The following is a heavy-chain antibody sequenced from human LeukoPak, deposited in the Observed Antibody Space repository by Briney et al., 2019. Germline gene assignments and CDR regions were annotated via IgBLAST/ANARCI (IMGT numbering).Heavy chain of an antibody. J-gene: IGHJ4*02. CDR2: VYYSGNT. CDR3: AGTISLVRGVIMPPNY. Sequence: SETLSLTCTVSGDSISSSNYYWGWIRQPPGKGLEWIGSVYYSGNTYYNPSLKSRVTISLDTSKNQFSLKLSSVTAADTAVYFCAGTISLVRGVIMPPNYWGQGTLVTVSS. CDR1: GDSISSSNYY. V-gene: IGHV4-39*07. D-gene: IGHD3-10*01.